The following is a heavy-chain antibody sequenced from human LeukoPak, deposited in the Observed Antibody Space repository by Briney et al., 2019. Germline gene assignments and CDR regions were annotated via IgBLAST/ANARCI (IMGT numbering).Heavy chain of an antibody. V-gene: IGHV1-2*02. CDR2: INPNSDDT. Sequence: GASVKVSCKASGYTLSGYYTHWVRQAPGQGLEWMGWINPNSDDTSYAQKFQGRVTMTRDTSVSTAYMELSRLSSDDTAVYYCARQDGDLDYWGQGTLVTVSS. CDR1: GYTLSGYY. D-gene: IGHD4-17*01. J-gene: IGHJ4*02. CDR3: ARQDGDLDY.